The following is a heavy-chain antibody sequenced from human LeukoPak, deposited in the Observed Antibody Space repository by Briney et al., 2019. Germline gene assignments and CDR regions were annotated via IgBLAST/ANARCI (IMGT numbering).Heavy chain of an antibody. CDR1: GYSISSGYY. CDR2: IYHSGST. Sequence: PSETLSLTCTVSGYSISSGYYWGWIRQPPGKGLEWIGNIYHSGSTYYNPSLKSRVTISVDTSKKQFSLKLSSVTAADTAVYYCAREITYYDILTGYFSVGVDYWGQGTLVTVSS. V-gene: IGHV4-38-2*02. CDR3: AREITYYDILTGYFSVGVDY. D-gene: IGHD3-9*01. J-gene: IGHJ4*02.